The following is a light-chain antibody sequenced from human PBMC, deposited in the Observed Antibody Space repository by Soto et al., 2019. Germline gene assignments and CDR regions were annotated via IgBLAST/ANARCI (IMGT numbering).Light chain of an antibody. Sequence: QAVVTQPPSVSGAPGQRVTISCTGNSSNTGAGFDVHWYQQIPRTAPKLLIYGNKNRPSGVPDRFSASKSGTSATLAITGLQAEDAADYFCQSSDRSLSVIFGGGTKLTVL. V-gene: IGLV1-40*01. CDR2: GNK. CDR3: QSSDRSLSVI. J-gene: IGLJ2*01. CDR1: SSNTGAGFD.